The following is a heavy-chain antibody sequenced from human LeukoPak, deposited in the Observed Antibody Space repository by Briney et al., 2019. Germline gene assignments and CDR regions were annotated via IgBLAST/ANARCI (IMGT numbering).Heavy chain of an antibody. D-gene: IGHD6-19*01. CDR3: ADATKWLDFDY. CDR2: SYNSGST. J-gene: IGHJ4*02. Sequence: NPSETLSLTCTASGGSISTYYWSWIRQPPGKGLEWIGNSYNSGSTNYNPSLKSRVAISIDMSNNQFSLRLSSVTAADTAVYYCADATKWLDFDYWGQGALVTVSS. CDR1: GGSISTYY. V-gene: IGHV4-59*01.